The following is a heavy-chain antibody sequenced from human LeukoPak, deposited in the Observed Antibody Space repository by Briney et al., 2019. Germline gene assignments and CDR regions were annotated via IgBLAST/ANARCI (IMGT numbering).Heavy chain of an antibody. J-gene: IGHJ6*03. CDR1: GFTFSSYG. D-gene: IGHD3-3*01. CDR2: IWYDGSNK. Sequence: PGGSLRLSCAASGFTFSSYGMHWVRQAPGKGLERVAVIWYDGSNKYYADSVKGRFTISRDNSKNTLYLQMNSLRAEDTAVYYCAKDLRFLEWLSAGYMDVWGKGTTVTVSS. V-gene: IGHV3-30*02. CDR3: AKDLRFLEWLSAGYMDV.